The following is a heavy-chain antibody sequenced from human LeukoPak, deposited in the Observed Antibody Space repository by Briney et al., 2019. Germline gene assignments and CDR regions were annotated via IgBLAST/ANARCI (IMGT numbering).Heavy chain of an antibody. CDR2: TRFDGSIK. V-gene: IGHV3-33*01. Sequence: PGGSLRLSCAVSGFIFSDYGFHWVRQAPGKGLEWVAVTRFDGSIKQYADSVKGRFTISRDDSKSTLYLQMNSLKSDDTAVYYCARWGGTRQYYFDYWGRGTLVTVSS. J-gene: IGHJ4*02. CDR1: GFIFSDYG. CDR3: ARWGGTRQYYFDY. D-gene: IGHD1-1*01.